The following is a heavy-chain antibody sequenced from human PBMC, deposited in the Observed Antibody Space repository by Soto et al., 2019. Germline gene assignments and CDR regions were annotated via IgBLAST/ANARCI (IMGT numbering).Heavy chain of an antibody. CDR2: INGGSGST. CDR1: GFTFNSYA. Sequence: GGSLRLSCAASGFTFNSYAMTWVRQAPGKGLEWVSSINGGSGSTYYADSVKGRFTISRDNSMNTLYLQMNNLRAEDTAVYYCAKDSRILIWLVFDYWGQGTLVTVSS. CDR3: AKDSRILIWLVFDY. D-gene: IGHD3-10*01. J-gene: IGHJ4*02. V-gene: IGHV3-23*01.